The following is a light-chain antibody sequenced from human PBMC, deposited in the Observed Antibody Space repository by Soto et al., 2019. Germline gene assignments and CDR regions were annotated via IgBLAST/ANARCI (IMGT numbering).Light chain of an antibody. Sequence: EIVLTQSPATLSLSPGERATLSCRASQSVSSYLAWYQQKPGQAPRLLIYDASNRATGIPARFSGSGSGTDFTLTISSLETEDFAVYYCQQRLNWPSGTFGQGTKVEIK. V-gene: IGKV3-11*01. CDR3: QQRLNWPSGT. CDR1: QSVSSY. J-gene: IGKJ1*01. CDR2: DAS.